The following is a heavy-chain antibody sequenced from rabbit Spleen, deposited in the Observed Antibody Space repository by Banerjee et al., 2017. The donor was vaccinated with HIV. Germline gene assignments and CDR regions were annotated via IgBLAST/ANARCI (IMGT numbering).Heavy chain of an antibody. CDR1: GFSFSSSYW. Sequence: QSLEESGGDLVKPGASLTLTCTASGFSFSSSYWMCWVRQAPGKGLEWIACIDSSDGDTDYANWPKGRFTISKTSSAAVTLQMTSLTAADTATYFCATDLVGVGAWNLWGPGTLVTVS. J-gene: IGHJ4*01. CDR3: ATDLVGVGAWNL. D-gene: IGHD3-3*01. CDR2: IDSSDGDT. V-gene: IGHV1S40*01.